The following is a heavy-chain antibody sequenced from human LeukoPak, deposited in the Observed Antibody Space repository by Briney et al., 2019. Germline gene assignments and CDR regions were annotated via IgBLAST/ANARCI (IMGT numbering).Heavy chain of an antibody. CDR1: GYTFIGYF. J-gene: IGHJ5*02. Sequence: ASVKVSCSASGYTFIGYFMHWMRHAPGQGLGWMGGIKPNSGNTNCAQKCQGRVAMTRDTSISTAYMELRRLRSDDTAAYYCARVSSTTYRDWFDPWGRGTLVTVSS. D-gene: IGHD2/OR15-2a*01. CDR3: ARVSSTTYRDWFDP. V-gene: IGHV1-2*02. CDR2: IKPNSGNT.